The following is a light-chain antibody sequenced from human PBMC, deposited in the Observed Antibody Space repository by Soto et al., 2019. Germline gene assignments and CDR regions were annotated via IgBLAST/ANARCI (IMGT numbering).Light chain of an antibody. CDR2: EVN. J-gene: IGLJ1*01. CDR1: SSDIGAYNY. V-gene: IGLV2-14*01. CDR3: SSYTRSSTYV. Sequence: QSVLTQPASVSGSPGQSITISCTGTSSDIGAYNYVSWYQQHPGKAPKLIIYEVNLRPSGVSNRFSGSKSGDTASLTISGLQAEDEADYYCSSYTRSSTYVFGTGTKVTVL.